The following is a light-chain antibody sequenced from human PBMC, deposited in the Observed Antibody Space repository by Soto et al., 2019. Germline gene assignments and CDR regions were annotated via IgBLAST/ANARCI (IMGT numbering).Light chain of an antibody. J-gene: IGLJ2*01. Sequence: QSALTQPPSVSGAPGQRVTISCTGSSSNIGAGYDVHWYQQVPGAAPKLLIFANSDRPSGVPDRFSGSKSGTSASLAITGLQAEDEADYYCQSYDYNLSGSVFGGGTKVTVL. CDR3: QSYDYNLSGSV. CDR2: ANS. V-gene: IGLV1-40*01. CDR1: SSNIGAGYD.